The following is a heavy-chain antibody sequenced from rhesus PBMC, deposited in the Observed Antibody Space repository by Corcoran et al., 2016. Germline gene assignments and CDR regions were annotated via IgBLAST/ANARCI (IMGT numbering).Heavy chain of an antibody. CDR3: ARVQGRTVTTYFDY. Sequence: QVTLKESGPALVKPPQTLTLTCTFSGFSLSTSGMGVGWLRQPPGKALEWIASIYWDDDKYYTTSLKSRLTISKDTSKNQVVLTRTNMDPVDTATYYCARVQGRTVTTYFDYWGQGVLVTVSS. D-gene: IGHD4-23*01. CDR1: GFSLSTSGMG. V-gene: IGHV2S1*01. CDR2: IYWDDDK. J-gene: IGHJ4*01.